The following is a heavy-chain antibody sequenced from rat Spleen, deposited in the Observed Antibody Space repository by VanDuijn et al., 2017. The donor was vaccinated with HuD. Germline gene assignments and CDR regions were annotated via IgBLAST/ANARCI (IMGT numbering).Heavy chain of an antibody. D-gene: IGHD1-1*01. CDR2: ITNTGGST. J-gene: IGHJ4*01. V-gene: IGHV5-31*01. CDR1: GFTFNNYW. CDR3: ARHYYSGYVMDA. Sequence: EVQLVESGGGLVQPGRSLKLSCVASGFTFNNYWMTWIRQAPGKGLEWVASITNTGGSTYYRDSVKGRFTVSRDNAKSTLYLQMDSLRSEDTATYYCARHYYSGYVMDAWGQGASVTVSS.